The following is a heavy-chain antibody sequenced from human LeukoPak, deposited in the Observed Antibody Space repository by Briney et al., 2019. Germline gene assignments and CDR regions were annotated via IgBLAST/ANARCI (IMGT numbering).Heavy chain of an antibody. D-gene: IGHD6-19*01. Sequence: GGSLRLSCAASGFTFSSYAMSWVRQALGKGQEWVSAISGSGGSTYYADSVKGRFTISRDNSKNTLYLQMNSLRAEDTAVYYCAKENGQWLGYFDYWGQGTLVTVSS. CDR2: ISGSGGST. V-gene: IGHV3-23*01. J-gene: IGHJ4*02. CDR3: AKENGQWLGYFDY. CDR1: GFTFSSYA.